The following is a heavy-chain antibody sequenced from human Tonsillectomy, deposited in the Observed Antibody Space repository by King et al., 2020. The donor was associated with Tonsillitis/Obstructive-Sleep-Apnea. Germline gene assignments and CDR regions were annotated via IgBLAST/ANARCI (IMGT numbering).Heavy chain of an antibody. Sequence: VQLVESGGGVVQPGRSLRLSCAASGFTFSSYGMHRVRQAPGKGLEWVAVISYDGSNKYYADSVKGRFTISRDNSKNTLYLQMNSLRAEDTAVYYCAKDSGGSYYSGADYWGQGTLVTVSS. CDR2: ISYDGSNK. CDR1: GFTFSSYG. D-gene: IGHD1-26*01. V-gene: IGHV3-30*18. CDR3: AKDSGGSYYSGADY. J-gene: IGHJ4*02.